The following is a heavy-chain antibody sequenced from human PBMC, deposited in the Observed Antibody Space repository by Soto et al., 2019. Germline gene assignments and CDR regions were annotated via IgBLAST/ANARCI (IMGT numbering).Heavy chain of an antibody. J-gene: IGHJ3*02. D-gene: IGHD6-19*01. V-gene: IGHV1-2*02. CDR2: INHATGAA. CDR3: ARGGGVGVAGSAAFDM. Sequence: QLHLVQSGAVVKKPGASVTVSCSASGYPVTAYYMHWVRQAPGRGLEWMGGINHATGAAKYTQTFPGRVTMTRDTSTSTVFMELSGPTSEDTAVFYCARGGGVGVAGSAAFDMWGQGTLVTVSS. CDR1: GYPVTAYY.